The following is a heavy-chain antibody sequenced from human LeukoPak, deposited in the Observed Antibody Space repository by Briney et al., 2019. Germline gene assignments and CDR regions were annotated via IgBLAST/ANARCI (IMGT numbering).Heavy chain of an antibody. V-gene: IGHV3-30*18. CDR3: AKRLGDYFDY. J-gene: IGHJ4*02. D-gene: IGHD3-22*01. CDR2: ISYDGSNT. CDR1: GFTFSSYV. Sequence: PGGSLRLSCAASGFTFSSYVMHWVRQAPGKGLEWVALISYDGSNTDYADSVKGRFTISRDNSKNTLYLQMNSLRAEDTAVYYCAKRLGDYFDYWGQGTLVIVSS.